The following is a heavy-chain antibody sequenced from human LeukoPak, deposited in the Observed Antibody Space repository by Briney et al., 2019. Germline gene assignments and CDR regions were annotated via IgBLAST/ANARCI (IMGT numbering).Heavy chain of an antibody. CDR3: ARNPSGFSGYDFYFDY. D-gene: IGHD5-12*01. CDR1: GYSFTSYW. J-gene: IGHJ4*02. CDR2: IYPGDSDT. V-gene: IGHV5-51*01. Sequence: GESLKISCKGSGYSFTSYWIGWVRQMPGKGLEWMGIIYPGDSDTRYSPSFQGQVTISADKSISTAYLQWSSLKASDTAMYYCARNPSGFSGYDFYFDYWGQGTLVTVSS.